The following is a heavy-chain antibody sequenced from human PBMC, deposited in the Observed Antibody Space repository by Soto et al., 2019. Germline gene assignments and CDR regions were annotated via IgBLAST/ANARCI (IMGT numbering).Heavy chain of an antibody. D-gene: IGHD5-18*01. CDR1: GGTFSSYA. CDR3: ASVDTAMVDAFDI. V-gene: IGHV1-69*06. Sequence: SVKVSCKASGGTFSSYAISWVRQAPGQGLEWMGGIIPIFGTANYAQKFQGRVTITADKSTSTAYMELSSLSSEDTAVYYCASVDTAMVDAFDIWGQGTMVTVSS. CDR2: IIPIFGTA. J-gene: IGHJ3*02.